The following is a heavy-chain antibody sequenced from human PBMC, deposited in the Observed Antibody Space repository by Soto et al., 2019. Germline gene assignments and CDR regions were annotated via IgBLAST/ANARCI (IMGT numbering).Heavy chain of an antibody. D-gene: IGHD3-3*01. J-gene: IGHJ5*02. CDR1: GGSFSGYY. V-gene: IGHV4-34*01. CDR3: ARAPLTYYDFWSGYSWFDP. Sequence: LSLTCAVYGGSFSGYYWSWIRQPPGKGLEWIGEINHSGSTNYNPSLKSRVTISVDTSKNQFSLKLSSVTAADTAVYYCARAPLTYYDFWSGYSWFDPWGQGTLVTVSS. CDR2: INHSGST.